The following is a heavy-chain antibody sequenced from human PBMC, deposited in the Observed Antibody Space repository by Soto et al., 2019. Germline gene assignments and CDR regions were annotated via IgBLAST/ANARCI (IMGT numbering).Heavy chain of an antibody. D-gene: IGHD6-13*01. CDR3: ARDYSSSWRNWFDP. CDR1: GGSFSGYY. Sequence: SGTLSLTCAVYGGSFSGYYWSWIRQPPGKGLEWIGEINHSGSTNYNPSLKSRVTISVDTSKNQFSLKLSSVTAADTAVYYCARDYSSSWRNWFDPWGQGTLVTVSS. J-gene: IGHJ5*02. V-gene: IGHV4-34*01. CDR2: INHSGST.